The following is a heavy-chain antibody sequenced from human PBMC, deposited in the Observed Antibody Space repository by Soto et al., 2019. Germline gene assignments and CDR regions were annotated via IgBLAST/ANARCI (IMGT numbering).Heavy chain of an antibody. D-gene: IGHD6-25*01. CDR2: TYYRSKWYF. Sequence: SQTLSLTCAISGDSVSTISAAWNWIRQSPSRGLGWLGRTYYRSKWYFDFAVSVRSRITINPETPKNQVSLQLNSVSPEDTAVYYCAREAASLFDYWGQGTLVTVSS. J-gene: IGHJ4*02. V-gene: IGHV6-1*01. CDR1: GDSVSTISAA. CDR3: AREAASLFDY.